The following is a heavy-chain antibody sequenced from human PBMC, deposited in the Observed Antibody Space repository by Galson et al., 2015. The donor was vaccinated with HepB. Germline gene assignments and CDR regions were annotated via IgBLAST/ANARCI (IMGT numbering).Heavy chain of an antibody. CDR3: ARTINGVNYFDY. V-gene: IGHV1-8*01. CDR2: MNPNSGNT. D-gene: IGHD2-8*01. Sequence: SVKVSCKASGYTFTRYDINWVRQATGQGLEWMGWMNPNSGNTGSAQKFQGRVTMTRNTSISTAYMELSSLRSEDTAVYYCARTINGVNYFDYWGQGTLVTVSS. CDR1: GYTFTRYD. J-gene: IGHJ4*02.